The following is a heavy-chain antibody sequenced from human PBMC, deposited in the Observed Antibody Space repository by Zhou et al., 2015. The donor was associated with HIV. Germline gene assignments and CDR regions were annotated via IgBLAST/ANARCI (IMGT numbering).Heavy chain of an antibody. D-gene: IGHD6-13*01. CDR2: IIPIFGTA. V-gene: IGHV1-69*01. CDR1: GYTFTGYY. CDR3: ARDKVAAGHVSGVYFDY. Sequence: QVQLVQSGAEVKKPGASVKVSCKASGYTFTGYYMHWVRQAPGQGLEWMGGIIPIFGTANYAQKFQGRVTITADESTSTAYMELSSLRSEDTAVYYCARDKVAAGHVSGVYFDYWGQGTLVTVSS. J-gene: IGHJ4*02.